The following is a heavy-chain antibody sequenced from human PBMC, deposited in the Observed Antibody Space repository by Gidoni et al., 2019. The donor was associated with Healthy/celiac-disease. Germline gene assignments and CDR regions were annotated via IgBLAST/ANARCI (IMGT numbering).Heavy chain of an antibody. J-gene: IGHJ3*02. CDR3: ALRFQQLVPLGAFDI. V-gene: IGHV3-23*01. CDR2: ISGSGGST. Sequence: EVQLLESAGGLVQPGGSLRPSCAASGFTFSGYAMSWVRQAPGKGLEWVSAISGSGGSTYYADSVKGRFTISRDNAKNTLYLQMDSLRAEDTAVYYCALRFQQLVPLGAFDIWGQGTMVTVSS. D-gene: IGHD6-13*01. CDR1: GFTFSGYA.